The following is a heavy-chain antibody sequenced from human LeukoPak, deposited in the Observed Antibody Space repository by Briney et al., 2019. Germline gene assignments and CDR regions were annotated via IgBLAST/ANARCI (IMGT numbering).Heavy chain of an antibody. CDR1: GFTFSTYD. J-gene: IGHJ4*02. V-gene: IGHV3-21*01. CDR2: ISSNGFYI. CDR3: VRGAQQLLFDY. Sequence: PGGSLRLSCTASGFTFSTYDMNWVRQAPGKGLEWVSSISSNGFYIHYLDSVKGRFTVSRDNAKNSLYLQVHSLRVEDTAVYYCVRGAQQLLFDYWGQGTLVTVSS. D-gene: IGHD4-23*01.